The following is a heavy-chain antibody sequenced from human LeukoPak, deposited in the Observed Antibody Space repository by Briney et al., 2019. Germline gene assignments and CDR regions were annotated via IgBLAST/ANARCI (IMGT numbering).Heavy chain of an antibody. J-gene: IGHJ4*02. CDR3: ARFHQPGY. V-gene: IGHV3-7*04. Sequence: GGSLRLSCAASGFTFSSYWMTWVRQAPGKGLEWVANIKGEEREMYYVDSVKGRFTISRDNAKNSLYMQMNSLRVEDTAVYYCARFHQPGYWGQGTLVTVSS. CDR1: GFTFSSYW. CDR2: IKGEEREM. D-gene: IGHD2-2*01.